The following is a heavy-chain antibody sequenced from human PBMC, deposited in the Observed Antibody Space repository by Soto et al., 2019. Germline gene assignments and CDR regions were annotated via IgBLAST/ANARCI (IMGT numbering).Heavy chain of an antibody. CDR1: GYTFTSYD. D-gene: IGHD3-3*01. J-gene: IGHJ4*02. V-gene: IGHV1-8*01. CDR3: ARGRTRITIFGVVTLPSDY. Sequence: VASVKVSCKASGYTFTSYDINWVRQATGQGLEWMGWMNPNSGNTGYAQKFQGRVTMTRNTSISTAYMELSSLRSGDTAVYYCARGRTRITIFGVVTLPSDYWGQGTLVTVSS. CDR2: MNPNSGNT.